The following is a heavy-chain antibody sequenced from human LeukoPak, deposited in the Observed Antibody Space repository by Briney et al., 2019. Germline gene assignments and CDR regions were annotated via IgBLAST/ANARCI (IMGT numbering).Heavy chain of an antibody. CDR1: NGSVGSNF. CDR2: IHTSGTT. CDR3: AREETTRSLRAFDC. V-gene: IGHV4-4*07. J-gene: IGHJ4*02. Sequence: PSETLSLTCTVSNGSVGSNFWTYMRQPAGQGLEWIGRIHTSGTTNYNPSLKSRVTMSVDTSKIQFSLELSSVTAADTAVYYCAREETTRSLRAFDCWGQGTLVTVSS. D-gene: IGHD5-12*01.